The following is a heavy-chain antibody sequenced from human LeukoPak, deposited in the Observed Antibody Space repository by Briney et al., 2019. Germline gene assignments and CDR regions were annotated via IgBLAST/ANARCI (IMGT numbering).Heavy chain of an antibody. J-gene: IGHJ5*02. CDR3: ARDRAVVTWGIAHWFDP. V-gene: IGHV4-31*03. D-gene: IGHD2-21*02. CDR1: GGSIGSSDYY. Sequence: SETPSLTCTVSGGSIGSSDYYWSWIRQHPGKGLESIGYIYYTGSPYYNPSLKSRVTMSMDTSKNQFSLKLSSVTAADTAVYYCARDRAVVTWGIAHWFDPWGQGTLVTVSS. CDR2: IYYTGSP.